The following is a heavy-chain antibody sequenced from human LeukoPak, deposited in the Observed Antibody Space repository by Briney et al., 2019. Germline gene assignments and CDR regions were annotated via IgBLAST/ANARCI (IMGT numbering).Heavy chain of an antibody. CDR3: AREGYYESSGTEY. V-gene: IGHV3-7*01. CDR2: IKQDASEK. D-gene: IGHD3-22*01. J-gene: IGHJ4*02. CDR1: GFIFSSYW. Sequence: GGSLRLSCAASGFIFSSYWMSWVRQAPGKGLEWVANIKQDASEKYYVDSVKGRFTISRDNAKNSLYLQMNSLRAEDTAIYYCAREGYYESSGTEYWGQGTPVTVSS.